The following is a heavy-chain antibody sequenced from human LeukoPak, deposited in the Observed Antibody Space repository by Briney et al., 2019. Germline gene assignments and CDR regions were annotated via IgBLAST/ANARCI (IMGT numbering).Heavy chain of an antibody. CDR1: GFTFDNYG. J-gene: IGHJ3*02. V-gene: IGHV3-20*04. D-gene: IGHD5/OR15-5a*01. CDR3: ARSAGLDAFDI. CDR2: IHWNGGRT. Sequence: GGSLRLSCAASGFTFDNYGINWVRQAPGKGLEWVSRIHWNGGRTGYADSVKGRFTISRDNAKNSLYLQMNSLRAEDTALYYCARSAGLDAFDIWGQGTMVTVSS.